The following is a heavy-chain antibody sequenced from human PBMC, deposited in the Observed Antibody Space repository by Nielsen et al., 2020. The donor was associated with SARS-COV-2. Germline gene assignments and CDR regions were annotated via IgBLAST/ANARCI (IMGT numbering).Heavy chain of an antibody. CDR2: IYYSGST. V-gene: IGHV4-39*01. J-gene: IGHJ6*02. D-gene: IGHD2-2*01. Sequence: WIRQPPGKGLEWIGSIYYSGSTYYNPSLKSRVTISVDTSKNQFSLKLSSVTAADTAVYYCARHHRCVVPAAGCYYYGMDVWSQGTTVTVSS. CDR3: ARHHRCVVPAAGCYYYGMDV.